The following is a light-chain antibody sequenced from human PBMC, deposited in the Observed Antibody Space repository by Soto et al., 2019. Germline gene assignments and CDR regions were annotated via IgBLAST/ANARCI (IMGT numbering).Light chain of an antibody. CDR1: ALPKQY. V-gene: IGLV3-25*03. Sequence: SYELTQPPSVSVSPGQTARITCSGDALPKQYAYWYQQKPGQAPVLVIYKDSERPSGIPERFSGSSSGTTVTLTISGVQAEDEAYYYCQSADSSGTYQDVVFGGGTKLTVL. J-gene: IGLJ2*01. CDR2: KDS. CDR3: QSADSSGTYQDVV.